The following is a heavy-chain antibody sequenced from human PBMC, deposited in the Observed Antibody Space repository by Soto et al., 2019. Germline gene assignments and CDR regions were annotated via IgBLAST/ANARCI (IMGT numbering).Heavy chain of an antibody. CDR3: ARGPYSSGWSPPYYYYGMDV. Sequence: ASVKVSCKASGYTFTSYGISWVRQAPGQGLVWMGWISAYNGNTNYAQKLQGRVTMTTDTSTSTAYMELRSLRSDDTAVYYCARGPYSSGWSPPYYYYGMDVWGQGTTVTVSS. CDR1: GYTFTSYG. J-gene: IGHJ6*02. V-gene: IGHV1-18*01. D-gene: IGHD6-19*01. CDR2: ISAYNGNT.